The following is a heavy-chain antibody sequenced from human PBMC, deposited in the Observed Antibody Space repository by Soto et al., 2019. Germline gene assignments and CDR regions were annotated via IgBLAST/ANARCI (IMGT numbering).Heavy chain of an antibody. D-gene: IGHD2-15*01. CDR2: INHSGST. J-gene: IGHJ5*02. V-gene: IGHV4-34*01. CDR1: GGSFSGYY. CDR3: ARGFRFCSDGSCYSGWFDP. Sequence: QVQLQQWGAGLLKPSETLSLTCVVYGGSFSGYYWSWIRQPPGKGLEWIGEINHSGSTNYNPSLKSRVTISVDTSKNQFSLKLSSVTAADTAVYYCARGFRFCSDGSCYSGWFDPWGQGTLVTVSS.